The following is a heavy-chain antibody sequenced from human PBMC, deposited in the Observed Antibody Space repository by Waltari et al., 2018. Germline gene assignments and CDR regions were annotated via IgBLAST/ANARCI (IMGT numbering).Heavy chain of an antibody. V-gene: IGHV1-18*01. D-gene: IGHD1-20*01. J-gene: IGHJ4*02. Sequence: QVQLVQSGAEVKQPGASVKVSCKASGYTFNAYALSWVRQAPGKGLEWMGWISAYNGDTNYAQKFQCRVTMTTDTSTNTAYMELKNLRSDDTAVYYCAREYNYFDFWGQGSLVTVSS. CDR2: ISAYNGDT. CDR1: GYTFNAYA. CDR3: AREYNYFDF.